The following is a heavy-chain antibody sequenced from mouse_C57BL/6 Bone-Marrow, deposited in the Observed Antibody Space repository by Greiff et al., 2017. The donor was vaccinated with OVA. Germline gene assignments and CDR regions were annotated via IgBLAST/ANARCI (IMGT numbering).Heavy chain of an antibody. CDR3: AIEYGSSCYAMDY. V-gene: IGHV1-55*01. CDR1: GYTFTSYW. D-gene: IGHD1-1*01. CDR2: IYPGSGST. J-gene: IGHJ4*01. Sequence: VQLQQPGAELVKPGASVKMSCKASGYTFTSYWITWVKQRPGQGLEWIGDIYPGSGSTNYNEKFKSKATLTVDTSSSTAYMQLSSLTSEDSAVYYCAIEYGSSCYAMDYWGQGTSVTVSS.